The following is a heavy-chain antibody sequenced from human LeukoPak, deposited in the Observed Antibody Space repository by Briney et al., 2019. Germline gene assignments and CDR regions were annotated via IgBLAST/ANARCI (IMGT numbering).Heavy chain of an antibody. Sequence: SVKVSCKASGGTFSSYAISWVRQAPGQGLEWMGGIIPIFGTANYAQKFQGRVTITADESTSTAYMELSSLRSEDTAVYYCARGSAAYYYDSSGYYYSGYWGQGTLVTVSS. CDR1: GGTFSSYA. D-gene: IGHD3-22*01. CDR2: IIPIFGTA. V-gene: IGHV1-69*13. CDR3: ARGSAAYYYDSSGYYYSGY. J-gene: IGHJ4*02.